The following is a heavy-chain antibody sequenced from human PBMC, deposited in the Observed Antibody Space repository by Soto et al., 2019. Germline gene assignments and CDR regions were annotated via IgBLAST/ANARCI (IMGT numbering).Heavy chain of an antibody. CDR1: GYSFTTYW. Sequence: EVQLVQSGAEVKKPGESLIISCQGSGYSFTTYWIAWVRQMPGKGMEWMGIIYPGDSDTRYSPSFQGQVTISADTSISTAYLQWSSLKDSDSAMYYCLRGVPWYSSHWDFDYWGQGTLVTVPS. V-gene: IGHV5-51*01. J-gene: IGHJ4*02. CDR2: IYPGDSDT. CDR3: LRGVPWYSSHWDFDY. D-gene: IGHD6-13*01.